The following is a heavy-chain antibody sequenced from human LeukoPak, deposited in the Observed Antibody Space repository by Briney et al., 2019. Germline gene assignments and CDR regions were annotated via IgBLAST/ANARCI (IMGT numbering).Heavy chain of an antibody. V-gene: IGHV3-30*02. J-gene: IGHJ4*02. Sequence: GGSLRLSCAASGFTFSSYGMHWVRQAPGKGLEWVAFIRYDGSNKYYADSVKGRFTISRDNSKNTLYLQMNSLRAEDTAVYHCARVTYGSGTYGAFDYWGQGTLVTVSS. D-gene: IGHD3-10*01. CDR1: GFTFSSYG. CDR3: ARVTYGSGTYGAFDY. CDR2: IRYDGSNK.